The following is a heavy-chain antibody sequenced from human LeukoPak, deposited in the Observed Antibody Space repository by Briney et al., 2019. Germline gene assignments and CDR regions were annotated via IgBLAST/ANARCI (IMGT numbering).Heavy chain of an antibody. CDR1: GGSISSSSYY. D-gene: IGHD3-22*01. CDR2: IYYSGST. Sequence: SETLSLTCTVSGGSISSSSYYWGWIRQPPGKGLEWIGSIYYSGSTYYNPSLKSRVTISVDTSKNQFSLKLSSVTAADTAVYYCARDRSGYYYLFDYWGQGTLVTVSS. CDR3: ARDRSGYYYLFDY. J-gene: IGHJ4*02. V-gene: IGHV4-39*07.